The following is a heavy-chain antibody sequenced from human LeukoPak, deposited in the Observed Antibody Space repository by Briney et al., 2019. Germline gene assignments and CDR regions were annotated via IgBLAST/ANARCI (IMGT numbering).Heavy chain of an antibody. D-gene: IGHD3-9*01. CDR2: IRYDGSNK. CDR1: GFTFSSYG. J-gene: IGHJ4*02. V-gene: IGHV3-30*02. Sequence: PGGSLRLSCAASGFTFSSYGMHWVRQAPGKGLEWVAFIRYDGSNKYYADSVKGRFTISRDNSKSTLYLQMNSLRAEDTAVYYCAKAPRYFDWLLGSGFDYWGQGTLVTASS. CDR3: AKAPRYFDWLLGSGFDY.